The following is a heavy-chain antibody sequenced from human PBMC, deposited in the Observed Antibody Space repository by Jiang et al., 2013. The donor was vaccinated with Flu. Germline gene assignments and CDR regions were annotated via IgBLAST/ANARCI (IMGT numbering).Heavy chain of an antibody. J-gene: IGHJ3*02. CDR3: ARLGGDRSSTFDI. CDR2: IYLSGKT. V-gene: IGHV4-59*01. CDR1: GGSISNNY. D-gene: IGHD3-16*01. Sequence: LLKPSETLSLTCTVSGGSISNNYWGWVRQAPGKGLEWIAYIYLSGKTNYSPSLKSRLTTSAETSKNEIYMKLNSVTTADTAIYYCARLGGDRSSTFDIWGQGTMVTVSS.